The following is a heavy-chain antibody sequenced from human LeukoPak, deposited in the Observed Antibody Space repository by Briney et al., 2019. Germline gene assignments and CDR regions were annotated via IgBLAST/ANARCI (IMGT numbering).Heavy chain of an antibody. CDR1: GFNFNTYS. CDR3: ARDRVGGRYYYGMGV. CDR2: IISSSSTI. Sequence: PEGSLRLSCVASGFNFNTYSMNWVRQAPGKGLEWISYIISSSSTIYYADSVKGRFTISRDNAKNSLYLQMNSLRADDTAVYYCARDRVGGRYYYGMGVWGLGTTVTVSS. V-gene: IGHV3-48*04. J-gene: IGHJ6*02. D-gene: IGHD3-16*01.